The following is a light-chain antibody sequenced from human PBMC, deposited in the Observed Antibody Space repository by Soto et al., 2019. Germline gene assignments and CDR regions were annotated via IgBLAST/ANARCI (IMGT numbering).Light chain of an antibody. V-gene: IGKV1-5*01. CDR2: DAS. Sequence: DIQMTQSPSTLSASVGDRVTITCRASQSILNWLAWYQQKPGKAPKLLIYDASSLERGVPSRFSGSGSGTEYTLTISGLQPDDFATYYCQQYNRYWTFDQGTKVDIK. CDR1: QSILNW. J-gene: IGKJ1*01. CDR3: QQYNRYWT.